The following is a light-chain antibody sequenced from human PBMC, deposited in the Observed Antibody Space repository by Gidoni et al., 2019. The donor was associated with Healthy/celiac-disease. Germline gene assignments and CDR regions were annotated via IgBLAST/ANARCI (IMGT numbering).Light chain of an antibody. V-gene: IGKV1-5*03. CDR3: QQYNSYST. J-gene: IGKJ3*01. Sequence: DIQMTQSPSTLSASVGDRVTITCRASQRISSWLAWYQQKPGKAPKLLIYKASSLESGVPSRFSGSGSGTEFTLTISSLQPDDFATYCQQYNSYSTFGPGTKVDIK. CDR1: QRISSW. CDR2: KAS.